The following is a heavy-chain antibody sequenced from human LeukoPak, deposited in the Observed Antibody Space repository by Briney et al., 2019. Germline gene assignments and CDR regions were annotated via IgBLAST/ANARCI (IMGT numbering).Heavy chain of an antibody. V-gene: IGHV4-39*01. J-gene: IGHJ4*02. D-gene: IGHD2-15*01. CDR1: GGSISSRDNY. CDR3: AGSLGYCSGGSCSPDQYYFDY. CDR2: IYYSGNT. Sequence: SETLSLTCTVSGGSISSRDNYWGWFRQPPGKGLEWIGSIYYSGNTYYNPSLESRVTISVDTSKNQFSLKLSSVTAADTAVYYCAGSLGYCSGGSCSPDQYYFDYWGQGTLVTVSS.